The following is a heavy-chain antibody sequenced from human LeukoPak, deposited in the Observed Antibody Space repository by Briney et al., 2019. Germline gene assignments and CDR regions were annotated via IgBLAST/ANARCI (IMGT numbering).Heavy chain of an antibody. CDR2: LIQDGSSA. V-gene: IGHV3-74*01. J-gene: IGHJ4*02. CDR3: ATDDYRGLGY. CDR1: GITFSNYW. D-gene: IGHD4-11*01. Sequence: PGGSLRLSCAASGITFSNYWMHWVRQAPGKGLVWVSHLIQDGSSAFYADSVKGRFTISRDNAKNTLYLQMNSLRADDTAVYYCATDDYRGLGYWGLGTLVTVSS.